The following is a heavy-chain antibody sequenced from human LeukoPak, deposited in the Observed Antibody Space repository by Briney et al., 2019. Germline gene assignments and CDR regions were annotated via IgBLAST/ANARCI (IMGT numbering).Heavy chain of an antibody. CDR3: ARTDSRWLQSLDY. Sequence: GGSLRLSCAASGFTFSSYWMHWVRQAPGKGLVWVSRINSDGSSTSYADSVKGRFTISRDNAKNTLYLQMNSLRAEDTAGYYCARTDSRWLQSLDYWGQGTLVTVSS. CDR2: INSDGSST. D-gene: IGHD5-24*01. J-gene: IGHJ4*02. CDR1: GFTFSSYW. V-gene: IGHV3-74*01.